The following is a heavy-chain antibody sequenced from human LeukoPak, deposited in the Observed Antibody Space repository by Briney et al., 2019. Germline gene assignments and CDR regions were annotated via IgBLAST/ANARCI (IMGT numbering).Heavy chain of an antibody. CDR3: ARSMVRGVREESLDY. Sequence: GESLKISCKGSGHSFTNYWIGWVRQMPGKGLEWMGIIYPGDSDTRYSPSFQGQVTISADKSINTAYLQWSSLKASDTAMYYCARSMVRGVREESLDYWGQGTLVTVSS. J-gene: IGHJ4*02. CDR2: IYPGDSDT. D-gene: IGHD3-10*01. CDR1: GHSFTNYW. V-gene: IGHV5-51*01.